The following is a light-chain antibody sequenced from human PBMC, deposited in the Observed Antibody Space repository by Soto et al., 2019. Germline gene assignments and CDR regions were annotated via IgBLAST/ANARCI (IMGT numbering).Light chain of an antibody. CDR3: QQYNNWPRT. J-gene: IGKJ1*01. V-gene: IGKV3-15*01. CDR1: QSVSNN. CDR2: GAS. Sequence: ETVLTQSPGTLSLSPGERATLSCRASQSVSNNYLAWYQQKPGQAPRLLIYGASTRATGIPARFSGSGSGTEFTLTISSLQSEDFAVYYCQQYNNWPRTFGQGTKVDIK.